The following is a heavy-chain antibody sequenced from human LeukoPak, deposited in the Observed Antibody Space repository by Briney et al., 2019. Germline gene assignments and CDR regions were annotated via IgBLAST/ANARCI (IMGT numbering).Heavy chain of an antibody. D-gene: IGHD3-10*01. CDR3: ARAGGAARRGLAFDI. J-gene: IGHJ3*02. Sequence: SETLSLTCTVSGGSISSYYWSWIRQPPGKGLEWIGYIYYSGCTNYNPSLKSRVTISVDTSKNQFSLKLSSVTAADTAVYYCARAGGAARRGLAFDIWGQGTMVTVSS. CDR2: IYYSGCT. CDR1: GGSISSYY. V-gene: IGHV4-59*01.